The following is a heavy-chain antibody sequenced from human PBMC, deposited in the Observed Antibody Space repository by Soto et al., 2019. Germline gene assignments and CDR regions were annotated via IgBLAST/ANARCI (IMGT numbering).Heavy chain of an antibody. CDR3: AKDPGTGTTFSLDY. CDR1: GFTFSSYG. J-gene: IGHJ4*02. Sequence: QVQLVESGGGVVQPGRSLRLSCAASGFTFSSYGMHWVRQAPGKGLEWVAVISYDGSNKYYADSVKGRFTISRDNSKNTLYLQMNSLRAEDTAVYYCAKDPGTGTTFSLDYWGQGTLVTVSS. V-gene: IGHV3-30*18. CDR2: ISYDGSNK. D-gene: IGHD1-1*01.